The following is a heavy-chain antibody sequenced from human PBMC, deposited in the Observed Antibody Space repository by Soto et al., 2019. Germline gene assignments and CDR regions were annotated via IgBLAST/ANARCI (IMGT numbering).Heavy chain of an antibody. CDR2: MNPNSGNT. Sequence: SVKVSCKASGYTFTSYDINWVRQATGQGLEWMGWMNPNSGNTGYAQKFQGRVTMTRNTSISTAYMELSSLRSEDTAVYYCARVYYDFWSGYGWYYYGMDVWGKGTTVTVSS. J-gene: IGHJ6*04. D-gene: IGHD3-3*01. V-gene: IGHV1-8*01. CDR3: ARVYYDFWSGYGWYYYGMDV. CDR1: GYTFTSYD.